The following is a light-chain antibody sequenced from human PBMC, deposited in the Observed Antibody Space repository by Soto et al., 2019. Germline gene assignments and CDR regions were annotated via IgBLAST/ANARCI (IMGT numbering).Light chain of an antibody. Sequence: DIPMTQSPSTLSASVGDRVTITCRASQSISNWLAWYQQKPGKAPKLLIYDASTLESGVPSRFSGSGSGTDFTLTISSLQPDDFATYYCQQYNSYSSFGPGTKVDIK. CDR3: QQYNSYSS. CDR2: DAS. V-gene: IGKV1-5*01. CDR1: QSISNW. J-gene: IGKJ3*01.